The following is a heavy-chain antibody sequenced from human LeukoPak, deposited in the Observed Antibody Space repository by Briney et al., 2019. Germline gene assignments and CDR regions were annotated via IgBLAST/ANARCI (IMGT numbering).Heavy chain of an antibody. CDR2: IYSSGST. CDR3: AKEGDGYKSDY. J-gene: IGHJ4*02. D-gene: IGHD5-24*01. CDR1: GFTVSSNY. V-gene: IGHV3-53*01. Sequence: TGGSLRLSCAASGFTVSSNYMSWVRQAPGKGLEWVSVIYSSGSTYYADSVKGRFTISSDNYKNTLYLQINSLRAEDTAVYYCAKEGDGYKSDYWGRGTLVSVSS.